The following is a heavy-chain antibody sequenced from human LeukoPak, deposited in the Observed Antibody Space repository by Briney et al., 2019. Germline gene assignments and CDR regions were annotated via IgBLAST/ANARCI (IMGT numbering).Heavy chain of an antibody. D-gene: IGHD4-11*01. CDR1: GGSINSTSHY. Sequence: SETLSLTCTVSGGSINSTSHYWGWIRQPPGKGLERIGTIYYSGRTYYNPSLKSRVTISVDTSKNQFSLKLSSVTAADTAVYYCARDNTNYFFDYWGQGTLVTVSS. CDR2: IYYSGRT. CDR3: ARDNTNYFFDY. V-gene: IGHV4-39*07. J-gene: IGHJ4*02.